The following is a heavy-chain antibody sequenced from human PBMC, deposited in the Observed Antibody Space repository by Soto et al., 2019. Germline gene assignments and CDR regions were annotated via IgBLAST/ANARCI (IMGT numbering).Heavy chain of an antibody. Sequence: PSETLFLTCTVSGGSISSYYWSWIRQPPGKGLEWIGYIYYSGSTNYNPSLKSRVTISVDTSKNQFSLKLSSVTAADTAVYYCARWWLAHHDAFDIWGQGTMVTVSS. CDR2: IYYSGST. V-gene: IGHV4-59*08. CDR1: GGSISSYY. J-gene: IGHJ3*02. D-gene: IGHD6-19*01. CDR3: ARWWLAHHDAFDI.